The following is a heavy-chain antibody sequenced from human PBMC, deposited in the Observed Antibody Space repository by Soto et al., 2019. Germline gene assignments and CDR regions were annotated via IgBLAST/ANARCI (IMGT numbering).Heavy chain of an antibody. J-gene: IGHJ6*02. CDR3: AKEIAAANYYYGMDV. CDR2: IGGDGGSP. Sequence: PGGSLRLSCAASGFTFSEYAMSWVRQAPGKGPEWVSVIGGDGGSPNYADSVKGRFTVSRDNFKSTLFLQMNSLRAEDTAVYYCAKEIAAANYYYGMDVWGQGTTVTVSS. D-gene: IGHD6-13*01. CDR1: GFTFSEYA. V-gene: IGHV3-23*01.